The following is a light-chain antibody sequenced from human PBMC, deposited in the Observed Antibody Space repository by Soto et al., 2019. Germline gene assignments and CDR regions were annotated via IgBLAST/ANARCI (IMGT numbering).Light chain of an antibody. CDR3: SSYTSTSTYV. CDR1: SNDIGSYNY. CDR2: DVS. Sequence: QSVLTQPASVSGSPGQSITISCTGTSNDIGSYNYVSWYQQHPDKAPKVMIYDVSFRPSGVSNRFSGSKSGNTASLTISVLQAEDEADYYCSSYTSTSTYVFGTGTKGTVL. J-gene: IGLJ1*01. V-gene: IGLV2-14*01.